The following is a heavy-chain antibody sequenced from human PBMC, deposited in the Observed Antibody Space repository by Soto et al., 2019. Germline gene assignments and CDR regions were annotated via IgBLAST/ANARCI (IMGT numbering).Heavy chain of an antibody. J-gene: IGHJ4*02. Sequence: GGSLRLSCAASGFTFSSYEMNWVRQAPGKGLEWVSYISSGGTTIYYADSVKGRFTISRDNAKNSLDLQMNSLRADDTAIYYCARALDFWSGYLSDWGQGTLVTVSS. CDR2: ISSGGTTI. D-gene: IGHD3-3*01. CDR1: GFTFSSYE. V-gene: IGHV3-48*03. CDR3: ARALDFWSGYLSD.